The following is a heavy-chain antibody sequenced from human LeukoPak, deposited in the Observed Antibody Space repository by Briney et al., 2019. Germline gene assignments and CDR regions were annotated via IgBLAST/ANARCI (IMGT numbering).Heavy chain of an antibody. CDR1: GDSISSGDYY. Sequence: PSETLSLTCTVSGDSISSGDYYWSWIRQPAGKGLEWIGRISSSGSTNYNPSLKSRVTISVDTSKNQFSLQLNSVTPEDTAVYYCARAAELELRRWYYSYYMDVWGEGTTVTVSS. CDR2: ISSSGST. V-gene: IGHV4-61*02. J-gene: IGHJ6*03. D-gene: IGHD1-7*01. CDR3: ARAAELELRRWYYSYYMDV.